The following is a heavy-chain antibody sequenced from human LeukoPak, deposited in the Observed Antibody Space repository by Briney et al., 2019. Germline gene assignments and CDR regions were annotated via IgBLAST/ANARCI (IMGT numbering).Heavy chain of an antibody. CDR2: ISYDGSNK. D-gene: IGHD3-3*01. Sequence: GGSLRLSCAASGFTFSSCGMHWVRQAPGKGLEWVAVISYDGSNKYYADSVKGRFTISRDNSKNTLYLQMNSLRAEDTAVYYCAKDLPPDDYFDYWGQGTLVTVSS. J-gene: IGHJ4*02. CDR3: AKDLPPDDYFDY. CDR1: GFTFSSCG. V-gene: IGHV3-30*18.